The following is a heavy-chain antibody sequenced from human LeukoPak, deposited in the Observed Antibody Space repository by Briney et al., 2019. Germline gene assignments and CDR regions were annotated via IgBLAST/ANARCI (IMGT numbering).Heavy chain of an antibody. V-gene: IGHV3-48*02. CDR3: ARGVSRYISGWHFDY. J-gene: IGHJ4*02. Sequence: PGGSLRLSCAASGFTFSDYDMNWVRQAPGKGLEWVSYISSTGSGIHYTDSVRGRFTISRDNAKSSLYLQMNSLRDEDTAVYYCARGVSRYISGWHFDYWGQGTLVTVSS. CDR2: ISSTGSGI. CDR1: GFTFSDYD. D-gene: IGHD6-19*01.